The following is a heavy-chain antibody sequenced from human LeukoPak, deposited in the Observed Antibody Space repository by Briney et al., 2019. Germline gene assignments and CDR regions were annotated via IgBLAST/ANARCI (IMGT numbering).Heavy chain of an antibody. J-gene: IGHJ6*02. D-gene: IGHD1-26*01. CDR1: GFTFSSYS. CDR3: ARECANVVGPTTHGMGV. V-gene: IGHV3-21*01. CDR2: ISGSSSYI. Sequence: GGSLRLSCAASGFTFSSYSLTWVRQAPGKGLEWVGSISGSSSYINYADSVKGRFTVSRDNARRSLYLQMNSLRAEDTATYYCARECANVVGPTTHGMGVWGQGTTVTLSS.